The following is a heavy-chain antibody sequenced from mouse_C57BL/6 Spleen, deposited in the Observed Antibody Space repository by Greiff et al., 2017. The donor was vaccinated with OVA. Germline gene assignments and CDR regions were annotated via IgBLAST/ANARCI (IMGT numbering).Heavy chain of an antibody. J-gene: IGHJ2*01. CDR3: ARETVEDFDY. CDR1: GYTFTSYT. D-gene: IGHD1-1*01. Sequence: QVQLQQSGAELARPGASVKMSCKASGYTFTSYTMHWVKQRPGQGLEWIGYIYPSSGYTKYNQKFKDKATLTADKSSSTAYMQLSSLTSEDSAVYYCARETVEDFDYWGQGTTLTVSA. V-gene: IGHV1-4*01. CDR2: IYPSSGYT.